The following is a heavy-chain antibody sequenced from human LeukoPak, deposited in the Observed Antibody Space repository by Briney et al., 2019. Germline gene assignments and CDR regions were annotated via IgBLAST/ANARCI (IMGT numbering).Heavy chain of an antibody. Sequence: GGSLRLSCAASGFTFSSYAMHWVRQAPGKGLEWVAVISYDGSNKYYADSVKGRFTISRDNSKNTLYLQMNSLRVEDTAIYYCARDPRTVQIWGQGTLVTVSS. V-gene: IGHV3-30*04. CDR1: GFTFSSYA. D-gene: IGHD1-1*01. J-gene: IGHJ4*02. CDR2: ISYDGSNK. CDR3: ARDPRTVQI.